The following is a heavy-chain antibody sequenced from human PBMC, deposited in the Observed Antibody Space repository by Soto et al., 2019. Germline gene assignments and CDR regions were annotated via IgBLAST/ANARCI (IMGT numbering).Heavy chain of an antibody. CDR1: GYTFTCDD. CDR3: AKGRRHAF. CDR2: INLDGGAT. V-gene: IGHV1-46*01. D-gene: IGHD3-10*01. J-gene: IGHJ4*02. Sequence: QVQLRQSGAEVKKPGASVKSSCKASGYTFTCDDLMWVRRAPGQGLQWMGKINLDGGATTYAQSFQGRGSNTSDASTGKVYMELTSLTSDDTAVYYCAKGRRHAFWGQGTLVSVSS.